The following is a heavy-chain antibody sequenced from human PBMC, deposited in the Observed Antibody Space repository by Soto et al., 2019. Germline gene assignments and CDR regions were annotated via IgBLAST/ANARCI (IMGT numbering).Heavy chain of an antibody. CDR2: TYYRSKWYN. CDR3: AQGAMVVVVPSYYYYGMDV. V-gene: IGHV6-1*01. D-gene: IGHD2-15*01. Sequence: PSQTLSLTCAISGDSVSSNSAAWNWIRQSPSRGLEWLGRTYYRSKWYNDYAVSVKSLVAINPDSSKNQFSLQLNSVTPEETAVYYCAQGAMVVVVPSYYYYGMDVLVRWTTVTISS. CDR1: GDSVSSNSAA. J-gene: IGHJ6*02.